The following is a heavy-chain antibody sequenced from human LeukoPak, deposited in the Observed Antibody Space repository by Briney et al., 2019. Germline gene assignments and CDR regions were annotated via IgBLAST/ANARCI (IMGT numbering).Heavy chain of an antibody. Sequence: GGSLRLSCAASGFTFSNYAMSWVRQAPGKGLEWVSAISGSDGSTDFADSVKGRFTISRDNSKNTLYLQMDSLRAEDTAVYYCAKNNCYYYAWSGHHWGAFDYWGQGTLVTVSS. CDR2: ISGSDGST. CDR1: GFTFSNYA. CDR3: AKNNCYYYAWSGHHWGAFDY. J-gene: IGHJ4*02. V-gene: IGHV3-23*01. D-gene: IGHD3-22*01.